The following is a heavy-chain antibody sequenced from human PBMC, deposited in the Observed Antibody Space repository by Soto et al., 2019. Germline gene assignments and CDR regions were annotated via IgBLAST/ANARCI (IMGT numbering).Heavy chain of an antibody. Sequence: PVGSLRLSCAASGFTFSSYSMNWVRQAPGKGLEWVSSISSSSRYIYYADSVKGRFTISRDNAKNSLYLQMNSLRAEDTAVYYCARDAYYDFWSGYHNWFDPWGQGTLVTVSS. CDR2: ISSSSRYI. D-gene: IGHD3-3*01. V-gene: IGHV3-21*01. J-gene: IGHJ5*02. CDR3: ARDAYYDFWSGYHNWFDP. CDR1: GFTFSSYS.